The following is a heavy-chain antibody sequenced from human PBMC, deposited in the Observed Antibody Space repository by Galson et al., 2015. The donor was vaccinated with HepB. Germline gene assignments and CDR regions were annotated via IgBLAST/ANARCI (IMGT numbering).Heavy chain of an antibody. CDR1: GYTFTSYY. CDR2: INPSGGST. CDR3: ARDGLAVAGPHYYYYGMDV. D-gene: IGHD6-19*01. Sequence: LVKVSCKASGYTFTSYYMHWVRQAPGQGLEWMGIINPSGGSTSYAQRFQGRVTLTRDTSTSTVYMELSSLRSEDQAVYYCARDGLAVAGPHYYYYGMDVWGQGTTVTVSS. V-gene: IGHV1-46*01. J-gene: IGHJ6*02.